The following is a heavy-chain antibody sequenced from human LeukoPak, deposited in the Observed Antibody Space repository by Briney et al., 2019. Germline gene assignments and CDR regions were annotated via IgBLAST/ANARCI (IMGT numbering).Heavy chain of an antibody. CDR1: GGSISGYY. CDR3: ARKADVFDY. V-gene: IGHV4-59*01. Sequence: PSETLSLTCTVSGGSISGYYWSWIRQPPGQGLEWIGYIYYSGSTNYNPSLKSRVTISVDTSKNQFSLKLSSVTAADTAVYYCARKADVFDYWGQGTLVTVSS. J-gene: IGHJ4*01. CDR2: IYYSGST.